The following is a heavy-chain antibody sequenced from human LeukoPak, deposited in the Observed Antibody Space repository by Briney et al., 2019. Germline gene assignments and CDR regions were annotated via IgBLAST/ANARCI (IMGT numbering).Heavy chain of an antibody. CDR3: ARDLGVLLWFGELYYPFDP. D-gene: IGHD3-10*01. Sequence: ASVKVSCKASGYTFTSYGISWVRQAPGQGLEWMGWISAYSGNTNYAQKLQGRVTMTTDTSTSTAYMELRSLRSDDTAVYYCARDLGVLLWFGELYYPFDPWGQGTLVTVSS. CDR2: ISAYSGNT. J-gene: IGHJ5*02. V-gene: IGHV1-18*01. CDR1: GYTFTSYG.